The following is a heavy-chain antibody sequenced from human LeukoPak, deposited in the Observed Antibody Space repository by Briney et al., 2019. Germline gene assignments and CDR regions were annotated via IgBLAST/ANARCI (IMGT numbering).Heavy chain of an antibody. CDR2: INHSGST. CDR1: GGSFSGYY. CDR3: ARGSGYPKSYYYYGMDV. D-gene: IGHD3-22*01. J-gene: IGHJ6*02. V-gene: IGHV4-34*01. Sequence: SETLSLTCAVYGGSFSGYYWSWIRQPPGKGLEWIGEINHSGSTNYNPSLKSRVTISVDTSKNQFSLKLSSVTAADTAVYYCARGSGYPKSYYYYGMDVWGQGTTVTVSS.